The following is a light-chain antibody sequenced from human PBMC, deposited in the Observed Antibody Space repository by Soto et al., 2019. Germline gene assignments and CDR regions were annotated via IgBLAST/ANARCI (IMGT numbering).Light chain of an antibody. CDR1: QSVRDNY. V-gene: IGKV3-20*01. Sequence: EIVLTQSPGTLSLSPGERGTLSCRASQSVRDNYFAWYQQKPGQAPSLLIYDTSRRATGVPDRFTGSGSGTDCALTISRGEAEDFAMYFCQQYGDSPGTFGQGTKVEIK. J-gene: IGKJ1*01. CDR3: QQYGDSPGT. CDR2: DTS.